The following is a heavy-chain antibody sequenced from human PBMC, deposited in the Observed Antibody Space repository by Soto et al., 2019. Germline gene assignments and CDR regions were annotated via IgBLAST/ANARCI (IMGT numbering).Heavy chain of an antibody. D-gene: IGHD1-1*01. Sequence: QVQLVESGGGLVKPGGSLRLSCAASGFTFRDYYMSWIRQAPGKGLEWVSYIHSSGATIYYADSVKGRFTISRDNAKNSLYLQMSSLRADDTAVYYCARAVNWNEFDPWGRGTLVTVSS. CDR1: GFTFRDYY. V-gene: IGHV3-11*01. CDR3: ARAVNWNEFDP. CDR2: IHSSGATI. J-gene: IGHJ5*02.